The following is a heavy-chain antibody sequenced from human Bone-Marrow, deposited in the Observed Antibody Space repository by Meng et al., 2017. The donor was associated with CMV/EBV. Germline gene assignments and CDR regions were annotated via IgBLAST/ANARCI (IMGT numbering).Heavy chain of an antibody. CDR1: GFTFSSYA. Sequence: GESLKISCAASGFTFSSYAMHWVRQAPGKGLEWVAVISYDGSNKYYVDSVKGRFTISRDNSKNTLYLQMNSLRAEDTAVYYCHRGYYYHRRAFAIWGQGTMVTVSS. CDR3: HRGYYYHRRAFAI. CDR2: ISYDGSNK. J-gene: IGHJ3*02. V-gene: IGHV3-30*04. D-gene: IGHD3-22*01.